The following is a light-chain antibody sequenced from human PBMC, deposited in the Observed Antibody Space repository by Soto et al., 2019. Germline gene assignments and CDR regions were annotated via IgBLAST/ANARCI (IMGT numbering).Light chain of an antibody. V-gene: IGKV4-1*01. CDR1: QSVLYSSNNKNY. CDR3: QQYYSTPYT. Sequence: DIVMTQSPDSLAVSLGERATINCKSSQSVLYSSNNKNYLAWYQLKPGQPPKLLIYWASSRQLGDPDRFSGSGTGADFTLTISSLQAEDVAVYYCQQYYSTPYTFGQGTKLEIK. J-gene: IGKJ2*01. CDR2: WAS.